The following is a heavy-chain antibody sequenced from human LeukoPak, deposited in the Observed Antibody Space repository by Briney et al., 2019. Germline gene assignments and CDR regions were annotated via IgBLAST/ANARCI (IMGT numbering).Heavy chain of an antibody. J-gene: IGHJ4*02. CDR1: GYTFTGYY. Sequence: ASVKVSCKASGYTFTGYYMHWVRQAPGQGLEWMGWINPNSGGTNYAQKFQGWVIKTRDTSISTAYMELSRLRSDDTAVYYCARDEYGSGSYYINWGQGTLVTVSS. V-gene: IGHV1-2*04. CDR3: ARDEYGSGSYYIN. CDR2: INPNSGGT. D-gene: IGHD3-10*01.